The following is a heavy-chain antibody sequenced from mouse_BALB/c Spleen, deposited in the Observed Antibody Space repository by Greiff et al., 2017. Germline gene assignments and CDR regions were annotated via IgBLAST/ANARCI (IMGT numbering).Heavy chain of an antibody. CDR3: ARWYYGSSYGFDY. CDR2: IYPGDGDT. Sequence: QVQLKESGPELVKPGASVKISCKASGYAFSSSWMNWVKQRPGQGLEWIGRIYPGDGDTNYNGKFKGKATLTADKSSSTAYMQLSSLTSVDSAVYFCARWYYGSSYGFDYWGQGTTLTVSS. D-gene: IGHD1-1*01. CDR1: GYAFSSSW. V-gene: IGHV1-82*01. J-gene: IGHJ2*01.